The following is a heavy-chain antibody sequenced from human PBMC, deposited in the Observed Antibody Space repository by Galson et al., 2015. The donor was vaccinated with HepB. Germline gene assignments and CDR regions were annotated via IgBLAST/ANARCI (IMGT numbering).Heavy chain of an antibody. CDR3: ARDHESYGGY. CDR2: ISSSSSTI. CDR1: GFTFSSYS. V-gene: IGHV3-48*01. Sequence: SLRLSCAASGFTFSSYSMNWVRQAPGKGLEWVSYISSSSSTIYYADSVKGRFTISRDNAKNSLYLQMNSLRAEDTAVYYCARDHESYGGYWGQGTLVTVSS. J-gene: IGHJ4*02. D-gene: IGHD1-26*01.